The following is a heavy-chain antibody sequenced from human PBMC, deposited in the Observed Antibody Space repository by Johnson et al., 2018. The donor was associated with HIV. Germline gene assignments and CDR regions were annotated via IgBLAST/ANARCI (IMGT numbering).Heavy chain of an antibody. CDR3: ARGRYGRMTTVAAAAFDI. J-gene: IGHJ3*02. D-gene: IGHD4-23*01. CDR2: ISSSGSNI. Sequence: QMQLVESGGGVVQPGRSPRLSCAASGFTFSDHYMAWIRQAPGKGLEWVSSISSSGSNIYYADSVKGRFTVSRDNAKNSLYLQMNSLRAEDTALYYCARGRYGRMTTVAAAAFDIWGQGTMVTVSS. CDR1: GFTFSDHY. V-gene: IGHV3-11*01.